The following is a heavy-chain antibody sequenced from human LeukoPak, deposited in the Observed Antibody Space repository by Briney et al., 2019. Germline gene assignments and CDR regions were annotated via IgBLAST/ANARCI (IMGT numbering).Heavy chain of an antibody. CDR3: ARVAAAGTEYYYYMDV. V-gene: IGHV3-20*04. CDR1: GFTFDDYG. J-gene: IGHJ6*03. Sequence: GGSLRLSCAASGFTFDDYGMGWVRQAPGKGLEWVSGINWNGGSTGYADSVKGRFTISRDNAKNSLYLQMNSLRAEDTALYYCARVAAAGTEYYYYMDVWGKGTTVTVSS. D-gene: IGHD6-13*01. CDR2: INWNGGST.